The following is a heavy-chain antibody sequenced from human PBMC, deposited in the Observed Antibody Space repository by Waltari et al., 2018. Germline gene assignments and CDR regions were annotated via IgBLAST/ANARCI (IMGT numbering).Heavy chain of an antibody. J-gene: IGHJ4*02. CDR1: GLPLVNDA. Sequence: EGHLLESGGGLVQPGGALSLSCVASGLPLVNDAMTWVRQAPGKGLEWVAGISDSGVVTKYADSVKGRFTVSRDNSKDTVHLQMNGLRVEDTAIYYCATPFYNWDDPLHSWGQGTPVTVSS. V-gene: IGHV3-23*01. CDR3: ATPFYNWDDPLHS. CDR2: ISDSGVVT. D-gene: IGHD1-20*01.